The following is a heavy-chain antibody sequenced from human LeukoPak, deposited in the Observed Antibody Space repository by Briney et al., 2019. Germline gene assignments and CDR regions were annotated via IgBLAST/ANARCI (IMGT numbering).Heavy chain of an antibody. CDR1: GFSLSGSW. CDR2: IKQDGSEK. Sequence: PGGSLKLSCAASGFSLSGSWMSWVRQAPGEGLEWVANIKQDGSEKYYVDSVKGRFIISRDNAKSSLYLQMNSLRAEDTAVYYCAREFSGYAYWGQGTLVTVSS. J-gene: IGHJ4*02. CDR3: AREFSGYAY. D-gene: IGHD5-12*01. V-gene: IGHV3-7*04.